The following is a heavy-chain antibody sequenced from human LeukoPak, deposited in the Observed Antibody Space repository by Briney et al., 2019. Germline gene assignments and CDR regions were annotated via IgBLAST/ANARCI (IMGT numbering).Heavy chain of an antibody. V-gene: IGHV1-46*01. D-gene: IGHD5-18*01. Sequence: ASVKVSCKASGYTFTSYYMHCVRQAPGQGLEWMGLINPSGGSTSYAQKFQGRVTMTRDTSTSTVYMELSSLRSEDTAVYYCARDNTAMVPYDAFDIWGQGTMVTVSS. CDR1: GYTFTSYY. J-gene: IGHJ3*02. CDR3: ARDNTAMVPYDAFDI. CDR2: INPSGGST.